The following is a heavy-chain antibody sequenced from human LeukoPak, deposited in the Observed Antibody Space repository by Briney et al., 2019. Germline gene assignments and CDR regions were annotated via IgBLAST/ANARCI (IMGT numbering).Heavy chain of an antibody. Sequence: GGSLRLSCAASGFTFSSYWMSWVRQAPGKGLEWVAKIKQDGSEKYYGDSVKGRFTISRDNAKNSLFLQMNSLRIEDTAVYYCARDFDQGGADYYFAYWGQGTLVTVSS. V-gene: IGHV3-7*01. CDR2: IKQDGSEK. CDR3: ARDFDQGGADYYFAY. CDR1: GFTFSSYW. J-gene: IGHJ4*02. D-gene: IGHD3-9*01.